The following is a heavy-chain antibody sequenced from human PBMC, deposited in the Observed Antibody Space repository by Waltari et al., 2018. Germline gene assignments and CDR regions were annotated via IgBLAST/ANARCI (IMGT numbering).Heavy chain of an antibody. V-gene: IGHV3-30-3*01. Sequence: QVQLVESGGGVVQPGRSLRLPCAASGFTLSSFAVPGVRQAPGKGLGWVGVISNDGTKKYYVDSLKGRFTISRDNFKNMVYMQMNSLRREDTALYYCAREGYDLYSVGMDVWGQGTTVTVSS. CDR2: ISNDGTKK. J-gene: IGHJ6*02. D-gene: IGHD2-21*02. CDR1: GFTLSSFA. CDR3: AREGYDLYSVGMDV.